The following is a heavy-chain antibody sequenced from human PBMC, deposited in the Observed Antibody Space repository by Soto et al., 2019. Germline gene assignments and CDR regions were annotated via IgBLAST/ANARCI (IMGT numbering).Heavy chain of an antibody. D-gene: IGHD2-8*02. V-gene: IGHV3-30*18. CDR3: VKDRSDTWSFDY. J-gene: IGHJ4*02. CDR1: GFTFSSCA. Sequence: QVQLVESGGGVVQPGRSLRLSCVASGFTFSSCAMHWVRQVPGKGLEWLAVVTHDGSLYPYADSVKGRFSISRDNSRKTLYLQMNSLRPEDTAVYYCVKDRSDTWSFDYWGQGTLVTDSS. CDR2: VTHDGSLY.